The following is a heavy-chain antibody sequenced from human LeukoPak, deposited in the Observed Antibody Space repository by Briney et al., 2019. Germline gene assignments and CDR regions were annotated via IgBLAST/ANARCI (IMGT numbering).Heavy chain of an antibody. CDR2: ISGNGGRT. CDR1: GFTFNSYA. V-gene: IGHV3-23*01. CDR3: TRVMWDSSGYPIDY. Sequence: GGSLRLSCAASGFTFNSYAMSWVRQAPGKGLEWVSAISGNGGRTYYADSVKGRFTTSRDNSMNTLNLQMHRLRVEDTAVYYCTRVMWDSSGYPIDYWGQGSLVTVSS. D-gene: IGHD3-22*01. J-gene: IGHJ4*02.